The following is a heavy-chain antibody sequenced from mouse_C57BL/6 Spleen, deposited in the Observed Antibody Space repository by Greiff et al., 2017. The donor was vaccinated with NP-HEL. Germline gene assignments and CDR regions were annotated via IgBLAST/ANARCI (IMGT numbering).Heavy chain of an antibody. CDR3: ARQRGSSPYYFDD. Sequence: EVHLVESGGDLVKPGGSLKLSCAASGFTFSSYGMSWVRQTPDKRLEWVATISSGGSYTYYPDSVKGRFTISRDNAKNTLYLQMSSLKSEDTAMYYCARQRGSSPYYFDDWGQGTTLTVSS. V-gene: IGHV5-6*01. J-gene: IGHJ2*01. CDR2: ISSGGSYT. D-gene: IGHD1-1*01. CDR1: GFTFSSYG.